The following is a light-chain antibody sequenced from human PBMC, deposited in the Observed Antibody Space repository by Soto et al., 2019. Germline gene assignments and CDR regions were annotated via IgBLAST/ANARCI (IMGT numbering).Light chain of an antibody. CDR2: ASS. J-gene: IGKJ3*01. CDR3: QQSYNAPFN. CDR1: QTIDRY. Sequence: IQMTQSPSSLSASVGDTVTITCRASQTIDRYLNWFQQNSGQAPKLLMNASSTLRSGVPSRFSDSGYGTDFTLTISRLQTEDYATYYCQQSYNAPFNFGPGTKVDI. V-gene: IGKV1-39*01.